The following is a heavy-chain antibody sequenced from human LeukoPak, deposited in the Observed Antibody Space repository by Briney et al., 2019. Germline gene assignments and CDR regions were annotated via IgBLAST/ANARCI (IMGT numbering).Heavy chain of an antibody. Sequence: GGSLRLSCAASGFTFSSYWMSWVRQAPGKGLEWVAKIKQDGSGKYYVDSVKGRFTISRDNAENSLYLQMNSLRVEDTAVYYCARSDFWSGYHRGYFDYWGQGTLVTVSS. CDR2: IKQDGSGK. CDR1: GFTFSSYW. D-gene: IGHD3-3*01. V-gene: IGHV3-7*05. CDR3: ARSDFWSGYHRGYFDY. J-gene: IGHJ4*02.